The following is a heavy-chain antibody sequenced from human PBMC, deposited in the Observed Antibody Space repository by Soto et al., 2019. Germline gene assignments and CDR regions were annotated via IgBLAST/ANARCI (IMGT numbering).Heavy chain of an antibody. V-gene: IGHV3-11*01. CDR1: GFTFSDYY. CDR3: ARDPILMQWLAGESDAFDI. Sequence: GGSLRLSCAASGFTFSDYYMSWIRQAPGKGLEWVSYISSSGSTIYYADSVKGRFTISRDNAKNSLYLQMNSLRAEDTAVYYCARDPILMQWLAGESDAFDIWGQGTMVTVSS. J-gene: IGHJ3*02. CDR2: ISSSGSTI. D-gene: IGHD6-19*01.